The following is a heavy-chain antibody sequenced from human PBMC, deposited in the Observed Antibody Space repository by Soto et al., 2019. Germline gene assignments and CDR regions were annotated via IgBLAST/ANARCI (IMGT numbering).Heavy chain of an antibody. CDR3: ARESIVAVTATDYYYYGMDV. Sequence: PSETLSLTCAVYGGSFSGYYWSWIRQPPGKGLEWIGEINHSGSTNYNPSLKSRVTISVDTSKNQFSLKLSSVTAADTAVYYCARESIVAVTATDYYYYGMDVWGQGTTVTV. J-gene: IGHJ6*02. CDR1: GGSFSGYY. D-gene: IGHD2-21*02. V-gene: IGHV4-34*01. CDR2: INHSGST.